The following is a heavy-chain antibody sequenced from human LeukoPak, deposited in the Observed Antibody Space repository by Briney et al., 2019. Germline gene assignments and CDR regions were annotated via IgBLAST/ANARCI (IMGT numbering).Heavy chain of an antibody. CDR2: ISYDGSNK. V-gene: IGHV3-30-3*01. Sequence: GRSLRLSCAASGFTFSSYAMHWVRQAPGKGLEWVAVISYDGSNKYYADSVKGRFTISRDNSKNTLYLQMNSLRAEDTAVYYCARVRGGRSWYYYGMDVWGRGTTVTVSS. CDR3: ARVRGGRSWYYYGMDV. CDR1: GFTFSSYA. J-gene: IGHJ6*02. D-gene: IGHD3-16*01.